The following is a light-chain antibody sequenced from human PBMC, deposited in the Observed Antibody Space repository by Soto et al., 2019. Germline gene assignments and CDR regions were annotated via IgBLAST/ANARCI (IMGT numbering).Light chain of an antibody. Sequence: EIVMTQSPATLSLSPGEGATLSCWASQSISSKLAWYQHRPGQAPRLLIYDTSTRAAGIPARFSGSGSGTDFTLTISSLQSEDFAVYYCQQYNSWRSITFGQGTRLESK. V-gene: IGKV3-15*01. CDR3: QQYNSWRSIT. CDR2: DTS. CDR1: QSISSK. J-gene: IGKJ5*01.